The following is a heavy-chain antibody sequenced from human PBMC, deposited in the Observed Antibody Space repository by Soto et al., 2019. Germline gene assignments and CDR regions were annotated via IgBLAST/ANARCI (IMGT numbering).Heavy chain of an antibody. Sequence: SETLSLTCTVSGGSISGYYWSWIRQPPGKGLEWIGYIYYRGNTHYNPSLKSRVTISVDTSKNQFSLNLSSVTAADTAVYFCARGPPLIWGQGTLVTVSS. CDR2: IYYRGNT. J-gene: IGHJ4*02. CDR3: ARGPPLI. CDR1: GGSISGYY. V-gene: IGHV4-59*08.